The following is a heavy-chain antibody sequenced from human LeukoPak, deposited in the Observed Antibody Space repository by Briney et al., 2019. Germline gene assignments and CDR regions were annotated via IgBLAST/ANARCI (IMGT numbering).Heavy chain of an antibody. V-gene: IGHV3-53*04. D-gene: IGHD1-26*01. CDR1: GFTVSSNY. CDR2: IYSGGST. CDR3: ASPLSGSYSYGMDV. Sequence: GGSLRLSCAASGFTVSSNYMSWVRQAPGKGLEWVSVIYSGGSTYYAYSVKGRFSISRHNSKNTLYLQMNSLRAEDTAVYYCASPLSGSYSYGMDVWGQGTTVTVSS. J-gene: IGHJ6*01.